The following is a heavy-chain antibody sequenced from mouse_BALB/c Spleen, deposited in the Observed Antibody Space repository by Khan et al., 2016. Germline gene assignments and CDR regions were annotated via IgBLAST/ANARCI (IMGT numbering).Heavy chain of an antibody. V-gene: IGHV3-5*02. J-gene: IGHJ1*01. Sequence: EVQLQESGPGLVKPSQTVSLTCTVTGISITSGNYRWSWIRQFPGNKLEWIGNIYYSGTVTYTPSLTSRTTITRDTSKNQFFLEMNSLTAEDTATDYCARDYGSLYWFFDVWGAGTTVTVSS. CDR3: ARDYGSLYWFFDV. CDR1: GISITSGNYR. D-gene: IGHD1-1*01. CDR2: IYYSGTV.